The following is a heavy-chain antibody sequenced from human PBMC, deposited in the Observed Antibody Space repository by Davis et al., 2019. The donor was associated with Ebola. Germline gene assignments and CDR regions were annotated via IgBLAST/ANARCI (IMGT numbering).Heavy chain of an antibody. J-gene: IGHJ6*04. CDR3: ARLKAWGAGFLHV. CDR2: MNPADSYT. V-gene: IGHV5-51*01. D-gene: IGHD2-21*01. CDR1: GYNFPNYW. Sequence: GESLKISCSTSGYNFPNYWIGWVRQMPGQGLQWLLVMNPADSYTRYSPSFQGQVTMSVDKSINTAYLQWNSLKASDTAIYYCARLKAWGAGFLHVWGKGTTVTVSS.